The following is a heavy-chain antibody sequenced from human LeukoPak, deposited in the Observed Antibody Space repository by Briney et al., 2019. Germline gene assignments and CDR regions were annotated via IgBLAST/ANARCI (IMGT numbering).Heavy chain of an antibody. V-gene: IGHV3-49*04. CDR1: GFAFDEYA. CDR2: IKRRHYGGAA. Sequence: SLRLSCTTSGFAFDEYALRWVGPPGGKGLAGVGVIKRRHYGGAAEYAASVKGRFIISRDDSKGIAHLQMNSLKTEDTAVYYGSRTGLVDFDYWGQGSRVIVSP. CDR3: SRTGLVDFDY. J-gene: IGHJ4*02. D-gene: IGHD1-14*01.